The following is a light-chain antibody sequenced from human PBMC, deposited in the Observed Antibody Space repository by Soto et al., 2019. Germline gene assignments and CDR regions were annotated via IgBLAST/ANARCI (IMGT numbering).Light chain of an antibody. CDR1: QSISSW. Sequence: DSQMNQSRSTLFASVRDRVTISFRSSQSISSWLAWYQQKPGKAPKLLIYDVSTLDSGVPSRFNGSASGTEFTLTISFLESDDFATYYCQQYQRYSTFGQGTKVDIK. CDR3: QQYQRYST. V-gene: IGKV1-5*01. J-gene: IGKJ1*01. CDR2: DVS.